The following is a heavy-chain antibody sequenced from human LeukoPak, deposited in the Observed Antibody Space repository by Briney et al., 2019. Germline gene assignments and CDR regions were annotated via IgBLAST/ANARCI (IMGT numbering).Heavy chain of an antibody. D-gene: IGHD2-2*03. CDR3: ASGYFVHTFDF. V-gene: IGHV4-38-2*02. CDR2: IYQSGST. CDR1: GYSISSGYY. Sequence: SETLSLTCTVSGYSISSGYYWGWIRQPPGKGLEWIGSIYQSGSTYYNPSLKSRVTISIDTSKNQFSLKLTSVTAADTAIFYCASGYFVHTFDFWGQGTLGTVSS. J-gene: IGHJ4*02.